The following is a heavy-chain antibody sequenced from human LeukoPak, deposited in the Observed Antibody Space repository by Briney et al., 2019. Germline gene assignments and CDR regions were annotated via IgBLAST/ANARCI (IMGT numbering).Heavy chain of an antibody. D-gene: IGHD4-17*01. J-gene: IGHJ5*01. CDR3: ARAIFVTTVITGDGPFDS. CDR1: GGTFSSYA. CDR2: IIPIFGTA. Sequence: ASVKVSCKASGGTFSSYAISWVRQAPGQGLEWMGGIIPIFGTANYAQKFQGRVTITTDESTSTAYMELSSLRSEDTAVYYCARAIFVTTVITGDGPFDSWGQGTQVTVSP. V-gene: IGHV1-69*05.